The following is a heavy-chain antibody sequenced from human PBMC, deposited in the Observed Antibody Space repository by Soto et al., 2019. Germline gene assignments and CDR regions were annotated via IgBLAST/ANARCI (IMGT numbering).Heavy chain of an antibody. Sequence: LSLPYAVFGGSISNSNWWTWVRQPPGKGLDWIGEIFHSGSTNYNSSLMGRVTISVDKANNQFSLKLSSVTAADTAVYYCAHRPIVGAAIWGQGTRVTSPQ. D-gene: IGHD1-26*01. J-gene: IGHJ4*02. CDR3: AHRPIVGAAI. V-gene: IGHV4-4*02. CDR1: GGSISNSNW. CDR2: IFHSGST.